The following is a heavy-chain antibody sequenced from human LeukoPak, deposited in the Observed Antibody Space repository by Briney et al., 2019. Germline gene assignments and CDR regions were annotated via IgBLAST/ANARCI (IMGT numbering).Heavy chain of an antibody. Sequence: GASVKVSCKASGYTVTSYYIHWVRQAPGQGLEWMGIINPSGGSTSYAQKFQGRVTMTRDMSTSTVYMELSSLRSEDTAVYYCARRPYSYGYPDYWGQGTLVTVSS. V-gene: IGHV1-46*01. CDR3: ARRPYSYGYPDY. CDR1: GYTVTSYY. D-gene: IGHD5-18*01. CDR2: INPSGGST. J-gene: IGHJ4*02.